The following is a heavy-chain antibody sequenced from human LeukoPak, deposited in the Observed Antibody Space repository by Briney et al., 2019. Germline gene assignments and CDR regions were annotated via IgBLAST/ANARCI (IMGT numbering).Heavy chain of an antibody. J-gene: IGHJ4*02. D-gene: IGHD3-9*01. CDR1: GFPFSNYS. Sequence: PGGSLRLSCAASGFPFSNYSMNWVRQAPGKGLEWVSSISSSSSYGYYADSVKGRITISRDNAKNSLYLQMNSLRAEDMALYYCAKGPDYDILTPIDYWGQGTLVTVSS. V-gene: IGHV3-21*04. CDR3: AKGPDYDILTPIDY. CDR2: ISSSSSYG.